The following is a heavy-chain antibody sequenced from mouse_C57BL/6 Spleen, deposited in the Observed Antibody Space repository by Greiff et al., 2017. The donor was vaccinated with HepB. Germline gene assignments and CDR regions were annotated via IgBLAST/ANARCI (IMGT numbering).Heavy chain of an antibody. CDR3: TQATPWFAY. D-gene: IGHD3-2*02. V-gene: IGHV14-4*01. CDR2: IDPENGDT. J-gene: IGHJ3*01. Sequence: EVQLQQSGAELVRPGASVKLSCTASGFNIKDDYMHWVKQRPEQGLEWIGWIDPENGDTEYASKFQGKATITADTSSNTAYLQLSSLTSEDTAVYYCTQATPWFAYWGQGTLVTVSA. CDR1: GFNIKDDY.